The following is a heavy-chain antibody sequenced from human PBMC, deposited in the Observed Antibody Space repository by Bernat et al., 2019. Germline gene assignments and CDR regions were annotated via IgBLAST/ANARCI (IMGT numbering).Heavy chain of an antibody. D-gene: IGHD2-8*02. V-gene: IGHV3-48*02. J-gene: IGHJ4*02. CDR2: ITTTSSSM. CDR1: GFSFSSYN. CDR3: ARDFSGYCTGGVCSGY. Sequence: EVQLVESGGGLVQPGGSLRLSCAASGFSFSSYNMNWVRQAPGKGLEWVSYITTTSSSMYYADSVKGRFTISRDNAKNSLYLQMNSLRDEDTAVYYCARDFSGYCTGGVCSGYWGQGTLVTVSS.